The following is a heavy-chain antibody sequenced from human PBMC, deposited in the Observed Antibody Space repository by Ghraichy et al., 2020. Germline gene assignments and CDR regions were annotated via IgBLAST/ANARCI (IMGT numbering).Heavy chain of an antibody. Sequence: SETLSLTCAVYGGSFSGYYWSWIRQPPGKGLEWIGEINHSGSTNYNPSLKSRVTISVDTSKNQFSLKLSSVTAADTAVYYCASVKWRVVAGPPPGLDYWGQGTLVTVSS. CDR3: ASVKWRVVAGPPPGLDY. CDR2: INHSGST. V-gene: IGHV4-34*01. D-gene: IGHD6-19*01. J-gene: IGHJ4*02. CDR1: GGSFSGYY.